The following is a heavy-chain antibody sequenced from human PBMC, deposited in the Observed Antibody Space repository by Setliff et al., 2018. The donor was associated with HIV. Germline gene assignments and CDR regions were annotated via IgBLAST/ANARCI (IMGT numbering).Heavy chain of an antibody. D-gene: IGHD3-10*01. CDR3: ARVGVDVVRHYYYYMDV. CDR2: IYYSGST. J-gene: IGHJ6*03. V-gene: IGHV4-59*01. CDR1: GGSISSYY. Sequence: SVTLSLTCTVSGGSISSYYWSWIRQPPGKGLEWIGYIYYSGSTNYNPSLKSRVTISVDTSKNQFSLKLSSVTAADTAVYYCARVGVDVVRHYYYYMDVWGKGTTVTVSS.